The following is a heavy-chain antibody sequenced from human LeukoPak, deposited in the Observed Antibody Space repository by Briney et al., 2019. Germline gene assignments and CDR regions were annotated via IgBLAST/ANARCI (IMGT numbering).Heavy chain of an antibody. CDR3: ARGLSGDYPRA. Sequence: SETLSLTCAVYGGSFSGYYWSWIRQPPGKGLEWIGYIYYSGSTNYNPSLKSRVTISVDTSKNQFSLKLSSVTAADTAVYYCARGLSGDYPRAWGQGTLVTVSS. D-gene: IGHD4-17*01. CDR2: IYYSGST. J-gene: IGHJ4*02. CDR1: GGSFSGYY. V-gene: IGHV4-59*01.